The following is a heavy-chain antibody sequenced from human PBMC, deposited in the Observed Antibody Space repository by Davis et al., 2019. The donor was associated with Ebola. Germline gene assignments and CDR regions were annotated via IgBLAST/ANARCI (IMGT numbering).Heavy chain of an antibody. J-gene: IGHJ4*02. CDR2: ISYDGSNK. D-gene: IGHD1-26*01. CDR3: AKDRYSGSYFLDY. CDR1: GFTFSSYG. Sequence: GESLKISCAASGFTFSSYGMHWVRQAPGKGLEWVAVISYDGSNKYYADSVKGRFTISRDNSKNTLYLQMNSLRAEDTAVYYCAKDRYSGSYFLDYWGQGTLVTVSS. V-gene: IGHV3-30*18.